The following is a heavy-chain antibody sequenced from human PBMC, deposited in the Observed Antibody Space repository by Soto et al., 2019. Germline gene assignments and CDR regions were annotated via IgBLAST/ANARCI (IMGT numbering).Heavy chain of an antibody. D-gene: IGHD6-19*01. CDR3: AKEGQYGIAVSGEYFDY. V-gene: IGHV3-23*01. J-gene: IGHJ4*02. CDR2: ISGSGGST. Sequence: GGSLRLSCAASGFTFSSYAMSWVRQAPGKGLEWVSAISGSGGSTYYADSVKGRFTISRDNSKNTLYLQMNSLRAEDTAVYYCAKEGQYGIAVSGEYFDYWGQGTLVTVSS. CDR1: GFTFSSYA.